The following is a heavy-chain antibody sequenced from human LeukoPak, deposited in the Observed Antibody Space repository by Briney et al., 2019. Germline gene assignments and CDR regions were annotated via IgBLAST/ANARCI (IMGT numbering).Heavy chain of an antibody. Sequence: PSETLSLTCTVSGGSISSYYWSWIRQPAGKGLEWIGRIYTSGSTNYNPSLESRVTISVDKSKNQFSLKLSSVTAADTAVYYCARDLSGCSGGSCRAAYYYYYMDVWGKGTTVTVSS. J-gene: IGHJ6*03. CDR2: IYTSGST. D-gene: IGHD2-15*01. CDR3: ARDLSGCSGGSCRAAYYYYYMDV. CDR1: GGSISSYY. V-gene: IGHV4-4*07.